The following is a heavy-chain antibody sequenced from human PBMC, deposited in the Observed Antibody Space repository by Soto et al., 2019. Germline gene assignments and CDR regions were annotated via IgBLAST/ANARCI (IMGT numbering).Heavy chain of an antibody. V-gene: IGHV4-31*03. D-gene: IGHD3-22*01. J-gene: IGHJ3*02. Sequence: SSETLSLTCTVSGGSISSGGYYWSWIRQHPGKGLEWIGYIYYSGSTYYNPSLKSRVTISVDTSKNQFSLKLSSVTAADTAVYYRARDTARTYYYDSSGPGGAFDIWGQGTMVTVS. CDR2: IYYSGST. CDR1: GGSISSGGYY. CDR3: ARDTARTYYYDSSGPGGAFDI.